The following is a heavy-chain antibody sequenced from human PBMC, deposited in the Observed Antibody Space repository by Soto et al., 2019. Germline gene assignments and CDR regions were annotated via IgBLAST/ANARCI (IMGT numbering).Heavy chain of an antibody. CDR3: ARDVWGTAAAGSYYFDY. Sequence: VASVKVSCKTSGYSFSNYGVAWVRQAPGQGLEWMGWISGYNENTNSAQHLQDRITMTTDTFMSTAYMELRSLRSDDTAIYYCARDVWGTAAAGSYYFDYWGQGTVVTVSS. CDR1: GYSFSNYG. J-gene: IGHJ4*02. CDR2: ISGYNENT. D-gene: IGHD6-25*01. V-gene: IGHV1-18*01.